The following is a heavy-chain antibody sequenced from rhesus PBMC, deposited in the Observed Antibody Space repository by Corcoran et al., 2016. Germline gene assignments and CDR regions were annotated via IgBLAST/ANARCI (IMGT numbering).Heavy chain of an antibody. J-gene: IGHJ4*01. V-gene: IGHV4-160*01. Sequence: QVQLQQWGEGLVKPSETLSLTCAVYGGSISSNYWSWIRQPPGKGLEWIGRIRSGGSTNYNPSLKSRVTMSIDTSKHQFSLKLSSVTAADTAVYYCARMEYCTGSGCYMGNRTGTFDYWGQGVLVTVSS. CDR1: GGSISSNY. CDR2: IRSGGST. D-gene: IGHD2-21*01. CDR3: ARMEYCTGSGCYMGNRTGTFDY.